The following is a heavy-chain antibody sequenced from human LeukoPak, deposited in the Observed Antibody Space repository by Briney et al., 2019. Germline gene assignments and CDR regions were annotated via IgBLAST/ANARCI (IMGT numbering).Heavy chain of an antibody. V-gene: IGHV3-53*01. CDR2: IYSGGTT. CDR1: GFSVSSNY. CDR3: ARAFGLTDY. Sequence: GGSLRLSCVASGFSVSSNYMSWVRQAPGKGLEWVSVIYSGGTTYYADSVKGRFTISRDNSNNTLYLQMNSLRAEDTAVYYCARAFGLTDYWGQGTLVTVSS. J-gene: IGHJ4*02. D-gene: IGHD3/OR15-3a*01.